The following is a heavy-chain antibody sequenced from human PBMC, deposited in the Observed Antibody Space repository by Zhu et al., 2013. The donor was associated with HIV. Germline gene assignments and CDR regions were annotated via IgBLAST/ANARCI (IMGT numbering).Heavy chain of an antibody. Sequence: VQLVQSGAEVRSLGPSVKVVLQRLLVYTFTSYGISWVRQAPGQGLEWMGWISAYNGNTNYAQKLQGRVAMTTDVSTTTAYMELRSLRSDDTAVYYCACLSGSYFRALDMWGQGTMVTVSS. CDR3: ACLSGSYFRALDM. D-gene: IGHD1-26*01. J-gene: IGHJ3*02. CDR1: VYTFTSYG. V-gene: IGHV1-18*01. CDR2: ISAYNGNT.